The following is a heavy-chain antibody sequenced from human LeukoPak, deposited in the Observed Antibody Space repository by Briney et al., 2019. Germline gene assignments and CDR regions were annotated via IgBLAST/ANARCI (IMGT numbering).Heavy chain of an antibody. Sequence: SETLSLTCTVSGGSISSYYWSWLGQPPGKGLEWVGYIYYSGSTNYNPSLMSRVTISVDTSKNQFSLKLSSVTAADTAVYYCARFPALYVPTMIPDYWGQGTLVTVSS. CDR2: IYYSGST. CDR3: ARFPALYVPTMIPDY. J-gene: IGHJ4*02. D-gene: IGHD3-22*01. V-gene: IGHV4-59*08. CDR1: GGSISSYY.